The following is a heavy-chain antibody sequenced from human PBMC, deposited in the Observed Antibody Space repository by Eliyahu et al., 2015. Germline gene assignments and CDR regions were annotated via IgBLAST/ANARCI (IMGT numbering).Heavy chain of an antibody. CDR2: INHSGSP. V-gene: IGHV4-34*01. D-gene: IGHD2-15*01. Sequence: QVRLQQWGAGLLRPSETLSLTXAVYGGSFXGHYWTWIRQPPGKGLEWIGDINHSGSPNYNSSLKSRVTILVDTSKNQFSLKLTSVTAADTALYYCARASKTNIPSDNYSLDGWGQGIRVTVSS. CDR1: GGSFXGHY. J-gene: IGHJ4*02. CDR3: ARASKTNIPSDNYSLDG.